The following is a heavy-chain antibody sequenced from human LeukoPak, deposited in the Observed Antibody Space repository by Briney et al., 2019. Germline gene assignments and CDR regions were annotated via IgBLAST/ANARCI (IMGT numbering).Heavy chain of an antibody. CDR3: ARGGSPIYYYYMDV. D-gene: IGHD2-2*01. CDR2: INPNSGGT. J-gene: IGHJ6*03. Sequence: ASVKVSCKASGYTFTGNYMHWVRQAPGQGLEWMGWINPNSGGTNFAQKLQGRVTMTRDTSSSTAYMELSRLRSDDTAVYYCARGGSPIYYYYMDVWGKGTTVTISS. CDR1: GYTFTGNY. V-gene: IGHV1-2*02.